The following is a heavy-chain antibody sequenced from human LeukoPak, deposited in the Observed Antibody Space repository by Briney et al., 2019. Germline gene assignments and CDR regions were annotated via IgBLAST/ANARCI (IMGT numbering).Heavy chain of an antibody. J-gene: IGHJ4*02. CDR1: GFTLGRHA. CDR3: ARGGIAARQYFDY. CDR2: SSGTGRNT. V-gene: IGHV3-23*01. D-gene: IGHD6-6*01. Sequence: GGSLRLSCATSGFTLGRHAMSWVRQAPGKGLEWVSASSGTGRNTYYADSVKGRFTISRDNSKRKLYLQMNSLRAEDTAVYYCARGGIAARQYFDYWGQGTLVTVSS.